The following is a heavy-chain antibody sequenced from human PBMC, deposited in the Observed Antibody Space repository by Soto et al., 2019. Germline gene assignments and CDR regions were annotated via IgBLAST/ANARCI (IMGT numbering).Heavy chain of an antibody. Sequence: ASETLSLTCTVSGGSISSSSYYWGWIRQPPGKGLEWIGSIYYSGSTYYNPSLKSRVTISVDTSKNQFSLKLSSVTAADTAVYYCASELITGTIPIPYYYGMDVWGQGTTVTVSS. CDR1: GGSISSSSYY. V-gene: IGHV4-39*01. CDR2: IYYSGST. CDR3: ASELITGTIPIPYYYGMDV. J-gene: IGHJ6*02. D-gene: IGHD1-7*01.